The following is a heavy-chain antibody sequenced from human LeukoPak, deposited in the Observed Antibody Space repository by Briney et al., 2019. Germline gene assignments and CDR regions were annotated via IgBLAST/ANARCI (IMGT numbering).Heavy chain of an antibody. CDR1: GYTFAGYY. V-gene: IGHV1-2*06. Sequence: ASVKVSCKASGYTFAGYYMHWVRQAPGQGLEWMGRINPNSGGTNYAQKFQGRVTMTRDTSISTAYMELSRLRSDDTAVYYCATDPERWLQSNDYWGQGTLVTVSS. D-gene: IGHD5-24*01. CDR2: INPNSGGT. CDR3: ATDPERWLQSNDY. J-gene: IGHJ4*02.